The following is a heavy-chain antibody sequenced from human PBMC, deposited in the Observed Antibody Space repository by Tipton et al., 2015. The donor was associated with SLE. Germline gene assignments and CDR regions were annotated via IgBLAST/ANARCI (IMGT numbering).Heavy chain of an antibody. CDR3: ASEAAAGPLDV. CDR2: IQGRENT. D-gene: IGHD6-13*01. V-gene: IGHV4-59*02. J-gene: IGHJ6*02. CDR1: GVSVTNYY. Sequence: TLSLTCTVSGVSVTNYYWSWIRQPPGKRLEWIGFIQGRENTNYNPSLESRVTISVDTSKNQFSLQLTSVTAADTAIYYCASEAAAGPLDVWGQGTTVTVSS.